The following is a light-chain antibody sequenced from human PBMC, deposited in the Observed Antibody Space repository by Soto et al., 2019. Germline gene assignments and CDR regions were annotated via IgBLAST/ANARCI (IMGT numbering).Light chain of an antibody. Sequence: QSAVTQPASVSGSPGQSITISCTGTINDIGGYNYVSWYQQHPGKVPKLLIYDVSNRPSGVSGRFSGSKSGNTASLTIAGLQADDEADYHCSSYTRSDTLIFGGGTKLTVL. V-gene: IGLV2-14*03. CDR3: SSYTRSDTLI. J-gene: IGLJ2*01. CDR1: INDIGGYNY. CDR2: DVS.